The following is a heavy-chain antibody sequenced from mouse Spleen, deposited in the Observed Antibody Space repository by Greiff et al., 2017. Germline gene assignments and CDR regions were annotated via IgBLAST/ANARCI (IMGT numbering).Heavy chain of an antibody. J-gene: IGHJ2*01. CDR1: GYAFSSSW. CDR3: ARGELGRGFDY. D-gene: IGHD4-1*01. V-gene: IGHV1-82*01. CDR2: IYPGDGDT. Sequence: VQLQQSGAELVRPGASVKISCKASGYAFSSSWMNWVKQRPGKGLEWIGRIYPGDGDTNYNGKFKGKATLTADKSSSTAYMQLSSLTSEDSAVYFCARGELGRGFDYWGQGTTLTVSS.